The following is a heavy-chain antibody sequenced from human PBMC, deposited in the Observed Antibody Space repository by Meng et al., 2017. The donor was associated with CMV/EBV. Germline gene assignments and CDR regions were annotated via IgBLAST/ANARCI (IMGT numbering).Heavy chain of an antibody. J-gene: IGHJ5*02. CDR1: GYTFTSYG. Sequence: VQLVESGAEVKKPGASVKGSCKASGYTFTSYGISWVPKAPGQGLEWMGWISAYNGSTNYAQKLQGRVTMTTDTSTSTAYMELRSLRSDDTAVYYCARGRRGADNWFDPWGQGTLVTVSS. V-gene: IGHV1-18*01. CDR2: ISAYNGST. CDR3: ARGRRGADNWFDP.